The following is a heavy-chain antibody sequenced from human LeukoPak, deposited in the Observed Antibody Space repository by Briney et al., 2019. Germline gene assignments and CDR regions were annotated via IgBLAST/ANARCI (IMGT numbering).Heavy chain of an antibody. D-gene: IGHD6-13*01. CDR3: AKGGIAAAGTSFYFDY. CDR2: ISGSGSST. Sequence: PGRSLRLSCTVSGFTFGDYAVSWVRQAPGKGLEWVSAISGSGSSTYYADSVKGRFTIYRDNSKNTLYLQMNSLRAEDTAVYYCAKGGIAAAGTSFYFDYWGQGTLVTVSS. CDR1: GFTFGDYA. J-gene: IGHJ4*02. V-gene: IGHV3-23*01.